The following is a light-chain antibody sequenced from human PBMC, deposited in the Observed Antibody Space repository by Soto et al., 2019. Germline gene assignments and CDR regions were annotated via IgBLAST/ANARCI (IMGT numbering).Light chain of an antibody. CDR3: QQYDNLPLT. Sequence: DIQMTQSPSSLSVSVGDRVTITCQASQDISNYLNWYQQKPGKAPKLLIYDASNLETGVPSRFSGSGSGTDFTFTISSLQPEGIATYYCQQYDNLPLTFGGGTKVDIK. V-gene: IGKV1-33*01. CDR1: QDISNY. J-gene: IGKJ4*01. CDR2: DAS.